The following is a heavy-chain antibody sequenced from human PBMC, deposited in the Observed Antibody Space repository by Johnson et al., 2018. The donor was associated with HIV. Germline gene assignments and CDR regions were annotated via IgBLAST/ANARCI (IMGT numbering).Heavy chain of an antibody. D-gene: IGHD3-16*01. CDR2: ISYDGSNK. V-gene: IGHV3-30-3*01. CDR3: ARPLGPPLWHDAFDI. Sequence: QMQLVESGGGVVQPGRSLRLSCAASGFTFSDYYMSWIRQAPGKGLEWVAVISYDGSNKYYADSVKGRFTISRDNSKNTLYLQMNSLRAEDTAVYYCARPLGPPLWHDAFDIWGQGTMVTVSS. CDR1: GFTFSDYY. J-gene: IGHJ3*02.